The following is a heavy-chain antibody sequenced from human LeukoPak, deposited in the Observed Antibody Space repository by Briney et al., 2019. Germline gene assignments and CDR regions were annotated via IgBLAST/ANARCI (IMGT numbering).Heavy chain of an antibody. CDR1: GFTFSSYA. CDR2: ISYDGSNK. J-gene: IGHJ3*02. V-gene: IGHV3-30-3*01. D-gene: IGHD1-7*01. CDR3: ARDVGITGTSAFDI. Sequence: GGSLRLSCAASGFTFSSYAMHWVRQAPGKGLEWVAVISYDGSNKYYADSVKGRFTISRDNSKNTLYLQMNSLRAEDTAVYYCARDVGITGTSAFDIWGQGTMVTVSS.